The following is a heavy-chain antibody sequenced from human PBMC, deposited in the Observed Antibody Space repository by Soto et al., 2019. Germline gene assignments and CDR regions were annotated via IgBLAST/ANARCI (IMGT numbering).Heavy chain of an antibody. CDR2: ISSSSSYI. D-gene: IGHD3-10*01. Sequence: EVQLVESGGGLVKPGGSLRLSCAASGFTFSSYSMNWLRQAPGKGLEWVSSISSSSSYIYYADSVKGRFTISRDNAKNSLYLKMNSLRAEETAVYYCAREGVQHGSGPYYYYGMDVWGQVTTATVSS. CDR1: GFTFSSYS. J-gene: IGHJ6*02. V-gene: IGHV3-21*01. CDR3: AREGVQHGSGPYYYYGMDV.